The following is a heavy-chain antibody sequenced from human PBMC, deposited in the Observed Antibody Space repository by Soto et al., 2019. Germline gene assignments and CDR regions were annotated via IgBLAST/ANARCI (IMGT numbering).Heavy chain of an antibody. J-gene: IGHJ5*01. V-gene: IGHV4-30-4*01. Sequence: PSETLSLTCSVSGDSISNDYFWAWIRQPPGQALEYIGYIYKSATTYYNPSFESRVATSVDTSKSQFSLNVTSVTAADTAVYFCARGRYCLTGRCFPNWFDSWGQGALVTVSS. D-gene: IGHD7-27*01. CDR1: GDSISNDYF. CDR2: IYKSATT. CDR3: ARGRYCLTGRCFPNWFDS.